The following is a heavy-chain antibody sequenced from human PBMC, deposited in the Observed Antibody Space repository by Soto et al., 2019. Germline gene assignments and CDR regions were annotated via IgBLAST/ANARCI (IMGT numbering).Heavy chain of an antibody. CDR1: GFTFSGYG. Sequence: GGSLRLSCAASGFTFSGYGMHWVRQAPGKGLEWVALIWYDGNNKYYADSVKGRFTISRDNSKNTLFLQMNSLRAEDTAVYYWARDSDSGYDSYYTDVCGQGTTVTVSS. D-gene: IGHD5-12*01. J-gene: IGHJ6*02. CDR3: ARDSDSGYDSYYTDV. V-gene: IGHV3-33*01. CDR2: IWYDGNNK.